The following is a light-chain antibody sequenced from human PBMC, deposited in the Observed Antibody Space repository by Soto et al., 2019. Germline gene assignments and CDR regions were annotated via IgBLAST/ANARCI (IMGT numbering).Light chain of an antibody. CDR2: DAS. CDR1: QTIHRW. CDR3: HQYNSVAWT. J-gene: IGKJ1*01. V-gene: IGKV1-5*01. Sequence: QMTQSPFTLSASVGDRVTITCRASQTIHRWLAWYQQTPGQAPKLLISDASNLGAAVPSRFSGSGSGTEFTLTISSLQPDDVATYDCHQYNSVAWTFGHGTTVEIK.